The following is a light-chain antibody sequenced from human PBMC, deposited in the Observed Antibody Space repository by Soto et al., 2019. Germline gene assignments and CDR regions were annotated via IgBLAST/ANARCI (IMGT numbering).Light chain of an antibody. CDR3: QQYSSSRT. CDR2: DAS. V-gene: IGKV3-20*01. J-gene: IGKJ1*01. CDR1: QSVSSNY. Sequence: DIVLTRSPGTLSLSPGERATLSCRASQSVSSNYLAWYQQRPGQTPRLLIYDASKRATGIPDRFSGSGSGTDFTLTISRLEPEDFAVYYCQQYSSSRTFGQGTKVDIK.